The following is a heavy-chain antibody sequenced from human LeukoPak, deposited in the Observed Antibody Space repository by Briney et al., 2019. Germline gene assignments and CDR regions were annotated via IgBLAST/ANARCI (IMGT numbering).Heavy chain of an antibody. J-gene: IGHJ3*02. CDR3: ARNVGSYITGGGAFDI. V-gene: IGHV1-69*05. CDR2: IIPIFGTA. D-gene: IGHD1-26*01. CDR1: GGTFSSYA. Sequence: SVKVSCKASGGTFSSYAISWVRQAPRQGLEWMGGIIPIFGTANYAQKFQGRVTITTDESTSTAYMELSSLRSEDTAVYYCARNVGSYITGGGAFDIWGQGTMVTVSS.